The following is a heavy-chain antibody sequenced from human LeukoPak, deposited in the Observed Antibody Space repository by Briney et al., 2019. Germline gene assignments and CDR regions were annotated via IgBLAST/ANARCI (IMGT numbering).Heavy chain of an antibody. J-gene: IGHJ4*02. Sequence: ASVKVSCKASGYTFTSYVINWVRQATGQGLEWMGWMNPNSGNTGYAQKFQGRVTMTRNTSISTAYMELSSLRSEDTAVYYCARGRIAVAGSFWYWGQGTLVTVSS. D-gene: IGHD6-19*01. CDR1: GYTFTSYV. V-gene: IGHV1-8*01. CDR3: ARGRIAVAGSFWY. CDR2: MNPNSGNT.